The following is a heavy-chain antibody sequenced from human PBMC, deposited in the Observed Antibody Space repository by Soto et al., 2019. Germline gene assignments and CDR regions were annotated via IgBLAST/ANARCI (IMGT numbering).Heavy chain of an antibody. CDR3: VAESSSMRRDHGMDF. CDR1: RVSVSTGGYY. Sequence: SETLSLTCAVSRVSVSTGGYYWTWTRRHPARGLEWIGYMYYGGSSYNNPSLESRVVISADASKNQIFLNLTSVTAADTAVYYCVAESSSMRRDHGMDFWGPGTTVTVS. V-gene: IGHV4-31*11. J-gene: IGHJ6*02. CDR2: MYYGGSS. D-gene: IGHD6-6*01.